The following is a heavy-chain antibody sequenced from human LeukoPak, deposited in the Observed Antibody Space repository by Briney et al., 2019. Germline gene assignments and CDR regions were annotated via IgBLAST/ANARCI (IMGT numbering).Heavy chain of an antibody. Sequence: GGSLRLSCAASGFTFNTYAMSWVRQAPGKGLEWVSAISGSGGSTYYADSVKGRFTISRDNSKNTLYLQMNSLRAEDTAVHYCAKVSGGSYGWGQGTLVTVSS. CDR2: ISGSGGST. CDR3: AKVSGGSYG. D-gene: IGHD1-26*01. V-gene: IGHV3-23*01. J-gene: IGHJ4*02. CDR1: GFTFNTYA.